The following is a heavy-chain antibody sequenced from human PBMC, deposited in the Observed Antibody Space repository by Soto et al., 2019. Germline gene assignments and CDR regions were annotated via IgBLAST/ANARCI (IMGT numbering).Heavy chain of an antibody. D-gene: IGHD2-15*01. CDR3: ARGYCSGGSCYSEAWFDP. J-gene: IGHJ5*02. CDR2: IDPSDSYT. CDR1: GYNFTSYW. Sequence: GESLKISCKGSGYNFTSYWISWVRQMPGKGLEWMGRIDPSDSYTNYSPSFQGHVTISVDKSISTAYLQWSSLKASDTAMYYCARGYCSGGSCYSEAWFDPWGQGTLVTVSS. V-gene: IGHV5-10-1*01.